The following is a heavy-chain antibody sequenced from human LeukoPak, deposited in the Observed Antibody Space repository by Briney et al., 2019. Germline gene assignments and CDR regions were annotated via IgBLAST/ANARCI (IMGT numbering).Heavy chain of an antibody. V-gene: IGHV4-39*07. J-gene: IGHJ4*02. CDR2: IYYSGST. CDR3: AKHDYSNLLMRPGSSASFDY. CDR1: GGSISSSSYY. Sequence: SETLSLTCTVSGGSISSSSYYWGWIRQPPGKGLEWIGSIYYSGSTYYNPSLKSRVTISVDTSKNQFSLKLSSVTAADTAVYYCAKHDYSNLLMRPGSSASFDYWGQGTLVTVSS. D-gene: IGHD4-11*01.